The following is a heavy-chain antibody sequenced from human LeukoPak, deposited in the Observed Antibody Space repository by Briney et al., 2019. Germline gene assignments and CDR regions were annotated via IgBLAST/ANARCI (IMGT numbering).Heavy chain of an antibody. CDR1: GFTVSSNF. CDR3: AIMTTVTYIDY. CDR2: IYSGGST. V-gene: IGHV3-53*01. D-gene: IGHD4-17*01. Sequence: GGSLRLSCAASGFTVSSNFMSWVRQAPGKGLEWVSVIYSGGSTYYADSVKGRFTISRDNSKNTLYLQMTSLRAEDTAVYYCAIMTTVTYIDYWGQGTLVTVSS. J-gene: IGHJ4*02.